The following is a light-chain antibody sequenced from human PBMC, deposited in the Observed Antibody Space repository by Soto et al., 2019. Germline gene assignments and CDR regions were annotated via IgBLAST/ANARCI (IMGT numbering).Light chain of an antibody. Sequence: AIPMTQSPSSLSASVGDRVTITCRASQGIRNDLGWFQQKPGKAPNLLIYAASRLQSGVPSRFSGRGSGTDFTLTISSLQPEDFATYYCLQDYNYPWTFGQGTKVEIK. CDR1: QGIRND. J-gene: IGKJ1*01. V-gene: IGKV1-6*01. CDR2: AAS. CDR3: LQDYNYPWT.